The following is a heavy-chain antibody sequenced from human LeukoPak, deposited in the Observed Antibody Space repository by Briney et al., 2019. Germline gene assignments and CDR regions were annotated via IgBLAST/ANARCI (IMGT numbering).Heavy chain of an antibody. Sequence: GGSLRLSCAASGFTFSSYGMHWVRQAPGKGLEWVAVISYDGSNKYYADSVKGRFTISRDNSKNTLYLQMNSLRAEDTAVYYCAKDYYSSGSLQHLVDPWGQGTLVTVSS. D-gene: IGHD3-10*01. V-gene: IGHV3-30*18. CDR2: ISYDGSNK. CDR1: GFTFSSYG. J-gene: IGHJ5*02. CDR3: AKDYYSSGSLQHLVDP.